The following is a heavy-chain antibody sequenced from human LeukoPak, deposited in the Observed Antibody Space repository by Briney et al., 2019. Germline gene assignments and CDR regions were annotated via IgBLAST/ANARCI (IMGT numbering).Heavy chain of an antibody. CDR1: GFTFSSYA. D-gene: IGHD4-17*01. CDR2: ISGSGGST. V-gene: IGHV3-23*01. J-gene: IGHJ6*02. Sequence: PGGSLRLSCAASGFTFSSYAMSWVRQAPGKGLEWVSAISGSGGSTYYADSVKGRFTISRDNSKNTLHLQMNSLRAEDTAVYYCAKDHPTTEYYYYGMDVWGQGTTVTVSS. CDR3: AKDHPTTEYYYYGMDV.